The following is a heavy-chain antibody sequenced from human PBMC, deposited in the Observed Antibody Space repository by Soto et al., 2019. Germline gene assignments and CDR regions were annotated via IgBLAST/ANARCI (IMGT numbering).Heavy chain of an antibody. J-gene: IGHJ3*02. Sequence: TLALTITVSVGSISSGWYYWSWIRQHPGKGLEWIGYIYYSGSTYYNPSLKSRVTISVDTSKNQFSLKLSSVTAADTAVYYCARASMVRGVNDAFDIWGQGTMVNVSS. CDR3: ARASMVRGVNDAFDI. CDR1: VGSISSGWYY. V-gene: IGHV4-31*03. CDR2: IYYSGST. D-gene: IGHD3-10*01.